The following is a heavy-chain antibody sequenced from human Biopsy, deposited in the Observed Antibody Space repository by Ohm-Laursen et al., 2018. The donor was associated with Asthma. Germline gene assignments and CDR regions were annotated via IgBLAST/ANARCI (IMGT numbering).Heavy chain of an antibody. CDR1: GGMFGNYA. CDR3: ASGLGMDV. V-gene: IGHV1-18*01. CDR2: ISAYNGNT. J-gene: IGHJ6*02. Sequence: ASVKVSCKASGGMFGNYAISWVRQAPGQGLEWMGWISAYNGNTNYAQKLQGRVTMTTDTSTSTAYMELRSLRSDDTAVYYCASGLGMDVWGQGTTVTVSS.